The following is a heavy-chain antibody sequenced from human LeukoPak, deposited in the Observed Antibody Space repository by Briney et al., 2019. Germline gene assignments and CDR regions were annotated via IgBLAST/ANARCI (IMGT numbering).Heavy chain of an antibody. CDR1: GFTFDDYA. Sequence: PGGSLRLSCAASGFTFDDYAMHWVRQAPGKGLEWVSGISWNSGSIGYADSVKGRFTISRDNAKNSLYLQMNSLRAEDTALYYCAKDATYKYMQWLVDYWGQGTLVTVSS. V-gene: IGHV3-9*01. CDR2: ISWNSGSI. CDR3: AKDATYKYMQWLVDY. D-gene: IGHD6-19*01. J-gene: IGHJ4*02.